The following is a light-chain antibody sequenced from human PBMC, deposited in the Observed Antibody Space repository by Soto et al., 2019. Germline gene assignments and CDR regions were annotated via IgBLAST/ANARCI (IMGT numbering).Light chain of an antibody. V-gene: IGLV1-47*01. CDR2: RNN. CDR1: SSHIGSNY. J-gene: IGLJ1*01. Sequence: SVLTPPPPASGAPRQRGTISFSGSSSHIGSNYVYWYQQLPGTAPKLLIYRNNQRPSGVPDRFSGSKSGTSASLAISGLRSEDEADYYCAAWDDSLSGYVFGTGTKVTVL. CDR3: AAWDDSLSGYV.